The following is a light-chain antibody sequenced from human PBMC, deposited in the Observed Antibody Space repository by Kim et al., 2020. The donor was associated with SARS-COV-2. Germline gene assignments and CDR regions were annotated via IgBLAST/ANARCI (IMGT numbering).Light chain of an antibody. Sequence: SAVGDRVTITCRASQSISIYLNWYQQKPGKAPKLLIYAASSLESGVPSRFSGSGSGTDFTLTISSLQPEDFATYYCQQSYSTPQTLGQGTKVDIK. CDR3: QQSYSTPQT. CDR2: AAS. V-gene: IGKV1-39*01. CDR1: QSISIY. J-gene: IGKJ1*01.